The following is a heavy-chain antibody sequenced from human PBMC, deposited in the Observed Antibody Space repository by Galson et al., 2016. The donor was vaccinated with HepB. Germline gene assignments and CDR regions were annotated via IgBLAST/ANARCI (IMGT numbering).Heavy chain of an antibody. J-gene: IGHJ2*01. Sequence: LEWVAVISYDGSNKFYGDSVKGRFTISRDNSKNMLYLQMNDVRTEDTAVYFCARGRVSSFNTYWYFDLWGHGTLVTVSS. CDR2: ISYDGSNK. D-gene: IGHD6-13*01. CDR3: ARGRVSSFNTYWYFDL. V-gene: IGHV3-30-3*01.